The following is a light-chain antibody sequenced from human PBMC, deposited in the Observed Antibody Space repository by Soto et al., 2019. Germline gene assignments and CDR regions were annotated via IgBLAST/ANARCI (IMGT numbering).Light chain of an antibody. CDR1: QNIGSN. Sequence: EVVMTQSPATLSASPGERVILSCRASQNIGSNLAWYQQRPGQAPRLLMYGASTRATETPARFSGSGSATDFTLTLSSLQSEDFAVYYCQQYNNWPPYTFVQGTKLEIK. J-gene: IGKJ2*01. V-gene: IGKV3-15*01. CDR3: QQYNNWPPYT. CDR2: GAS.